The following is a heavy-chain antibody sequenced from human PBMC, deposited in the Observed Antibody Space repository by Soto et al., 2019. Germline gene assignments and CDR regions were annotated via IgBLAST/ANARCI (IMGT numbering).Heavy chain of an antibody. J-gene: IGHJ4*02. CDR2: IDPSDSYT. Sequence: PGESLNSSCKGSGYSLTSYWVCWVRQMPGKGLEWMGRIDPSDSYTNYSPSFQGHVTISRDNSENTLYLQMNSLRHEDTALYFCAKDRTFSCRDATCYQTPDSWGQGTLVTVSS. CDR1: GYSLTSYW. CDR3: AKDRTFSCRDATCYQTPDS. D-gene: IGHD2-15*01. V-gene: IGHV5-10-1*01.